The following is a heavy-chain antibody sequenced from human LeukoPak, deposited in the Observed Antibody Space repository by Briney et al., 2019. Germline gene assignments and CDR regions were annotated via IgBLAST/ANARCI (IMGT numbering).Heavy chain of an antibody. Sequence: ASVKVSCKASGYTFTSYGISWVRQAPGQGLEWMGWISAYNGNTNYAQKLQGRVTMTTDTSTSTAYMELRGLRSDDTAVYYCARADLELRYFDWLPLPFDYWGQGTLVTVSS. CDR1: GYTFTSYG. D-gene: IGHD3-9*01. CDR2: ISAYNGNT. J-gene: IGHJ4*02. V-gene: IGHV1-18*01. CDR3: ARADLELRYFDWLPLPFDY.